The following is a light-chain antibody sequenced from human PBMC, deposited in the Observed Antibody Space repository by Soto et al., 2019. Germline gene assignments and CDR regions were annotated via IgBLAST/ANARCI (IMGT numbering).Light chain of an antibody. CDR2: APS. CDR1: QGISSW. V-gene: IGKV1-12*01. CDR3: QQANCFPWT. J-gene: IGKJ1*01. Sequence: DIQMTQSPSSVSASVVDRVTITCRASQGISSWLAWYQQKPGKAPKLLIYAPSTLQSAVPSRFSGSGYGTDFTLSISSLPPEDFATYYYQQANCFPWTFGQGTKVEIK.